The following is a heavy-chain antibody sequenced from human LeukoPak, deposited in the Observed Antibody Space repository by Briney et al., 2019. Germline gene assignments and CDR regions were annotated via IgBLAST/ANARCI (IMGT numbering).Heavy chain of an antibody. CDR1: GFTFSDYY. Sequence: GGSLRLSCAASGFTFSDYYMSWIRQAPGKGLEWVSYISSSSSYTNYADSVKGRFTISRDNAKNSLYLQMNSLRAEDTAVYYCARDLSIVGAGGWFDPWGQGTLVTVSS. CDR2: ISSSSSYT. CDR3: ARDLSIVGAGGWFDP. J-gene: IGHJ5*02. D-gene: IGHD1-26*01. V-gene: IGHV3-11*05.